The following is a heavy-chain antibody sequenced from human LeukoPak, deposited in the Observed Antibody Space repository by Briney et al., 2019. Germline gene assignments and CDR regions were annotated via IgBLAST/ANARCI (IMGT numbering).Heavy chain of an antibody. V-gene: IGHV4-38-2*01. D-gene: IGHD4-17*01. CDR2: VYHSGST. Sequence: SETLSLTCAVSGDSISTNYYWGWIRQPPGKGLEWIGSVYHSGSTFYNPSLKSRVTISLGMSKNQFTLKLTSVTAAGTAVYYCARPNGASLYDAFDIWGQGTMVTVSS. CDR3: ARPNGASLYDAFDI. CDR1: GDSISTNYY. J-gene: IGHJ3*02.